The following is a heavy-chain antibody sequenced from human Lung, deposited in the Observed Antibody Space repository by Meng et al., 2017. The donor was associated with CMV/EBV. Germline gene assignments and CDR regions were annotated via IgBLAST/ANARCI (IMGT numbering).Heavy chain of an antibody. V-gene: IGHV4-39*07. CDR3: ARSHSSGWPFDY. J-gene: IGHJ4*02. CDR1: GGSISSSSYY. CDR2: IYYSGST. Sequence: SETLSLXCTVSGGSISSSSYYWGWIRQPPGKGLEWIGSIYYSGSTYYNPSLKSRVTISVDTSKNQFSLKLSSVTAADTAVYYCARSHSSGWPFDYWGQGRXVTGYS. D-gene: IGHD6-19*01.